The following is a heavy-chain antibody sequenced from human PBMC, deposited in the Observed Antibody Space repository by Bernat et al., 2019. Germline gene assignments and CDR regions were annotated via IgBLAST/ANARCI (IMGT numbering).Heavy chain of an antibody. J-gene: IGHJ4*02. Sequence: DVQLMESGGDLVQPGGSLRLACAASGFTVSDSGMSWVRLPPGKGLEWVSTISSDGENTHYAGSVQGRFTISRDNSQRTLYLQMDSLRAEDAAIYSCAKVSAAYLAYWGQRALVTVSP. CDR2: ISSDGENT. CDR1: GFTVSDSG. CDR3: AKVSAAYLAY. D-gene: IGHD3-16*01. V-gene: IGHV3-23*01.